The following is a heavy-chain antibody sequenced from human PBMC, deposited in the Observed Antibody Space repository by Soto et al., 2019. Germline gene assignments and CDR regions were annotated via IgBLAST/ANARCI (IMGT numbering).Heavy chain of an antibody. Sequence: SETLSLTCNVSGVSIKSHYWAWIRQPPGKGLEWIGHIHFSGTAGYSPSLKSRVTLSVLRAENQISLRLTSVTAADTAVYYCARVPAYDSSGYPYYFDYWGQGTLVTVSS. J-gene: IGHJ4*02. CDR2: IHFSGTA. CDR3: ARVPAYDSSGYPYYFDY. V-gene: IGHV4-59*11. CDR1: GVSIKSHY. D-gene: IGHD3-22*01.